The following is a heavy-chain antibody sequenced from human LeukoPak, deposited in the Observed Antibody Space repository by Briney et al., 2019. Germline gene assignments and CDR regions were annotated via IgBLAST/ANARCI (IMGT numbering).Heavy chain of an antibody. V-gene: IGHV4-39*01. CDR1: GGSISSSSYY. Sequence: PSETLSLTCTVSGGSISSSSYYWGWIRQPPGKGLEWIGSIYYSGSTYYNPSLKSRVTISVDTSKNQFSLKLSSVTAADTAVYYCASQVSLFGVVIHDYWGQGTLVTVSS. CDR2: IYYSGST. D-gene: IGHD3-3*02. CDR3: ASQVSLFGVVIHDY. J-gene: IGHJ4*02.